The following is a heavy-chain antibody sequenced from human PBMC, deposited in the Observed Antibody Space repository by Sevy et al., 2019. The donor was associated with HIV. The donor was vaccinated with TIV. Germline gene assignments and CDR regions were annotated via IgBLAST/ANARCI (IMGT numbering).Heavy chain of an antibody. CDR2: ISSSSSYI. CDR3: ARDLRAAAGTSIIYYGMDV. Sequence: GGSLRLSCAASGFTFSSYSMNWVRQAPGKGLEWVSSISSSSSYIYYADSVKGRFTTSRDNAKNSLYLQMNSLRAEDTAVYYWARDLRAAAGTSIIYYGMDVWGQGTTVTVSS. D-gene: IGHD6-13*01. CDR1: GFTFSSYS. V-gene: IGHV3-21*01. J-gene: IGHJ6*02.